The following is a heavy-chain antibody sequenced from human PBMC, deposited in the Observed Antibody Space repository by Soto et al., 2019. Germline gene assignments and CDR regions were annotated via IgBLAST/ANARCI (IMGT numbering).Heavy chain of an antibody. CDR2: ISSGGGTS. Sequence: KPGGSLRLSCAASGFIFSDYYMTWIRQAPGKGLEWISDISSGGGTSYFADSVRGRFTISRDNANNSLYLQMNNLRAEDTAIYYCARRLTGRTTGDWFDPWGQGTRVTVSS. V-gene: IGHV3-11*01. J-gene: IGHJ5*02. CDR3: ARRLTGRTTGDWFDP. CDR1: GFIFSDYY. D-gene: IGHD1-20*01.